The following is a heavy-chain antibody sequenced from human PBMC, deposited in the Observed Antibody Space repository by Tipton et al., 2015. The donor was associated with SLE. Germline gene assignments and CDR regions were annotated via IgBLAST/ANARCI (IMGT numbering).Heavy chain of an antibody. J-gene: IGHJ3*01. Sequence: TLSLTCSVSGGSISTYFWSWVRQPPGKGLEWIGYVWYSGSTDYNPSLKSRVTISVDRSKSQFSLELSSVTAADTAVYYCAIYKPRNDVFDVWGQGTMVTVS. CDR2: VWYSGST. V-gene: IGHV4-59*01. CDR3: AIYKPRNDVFDV. CDR1: GGSISTYF. D-gene: IGHD5-24*01.